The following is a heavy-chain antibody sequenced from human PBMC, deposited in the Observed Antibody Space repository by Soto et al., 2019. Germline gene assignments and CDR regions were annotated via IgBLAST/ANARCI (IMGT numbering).Heavy chain of an antibody. CDR2: ISAYNGNT. V-gene: IGHV1-18*01. Sequence: QVQLVQSGAEVKKPGASVKVSCKASGYTFTSYGISWVRQAPGQGLEWMGWISAYNGNTNYAQKLQGRVTMTTDTPTSTDYMELRSLGSDDTAVYYCARRGYDMLTDPGRFDPWGQGTLVTVSS. CDR1: GYTFTSYG. J-gene: IGHJ5*02. CDR3: ARRGYDMLTDPGRFDP. D-gene: IGHD3-9*01.